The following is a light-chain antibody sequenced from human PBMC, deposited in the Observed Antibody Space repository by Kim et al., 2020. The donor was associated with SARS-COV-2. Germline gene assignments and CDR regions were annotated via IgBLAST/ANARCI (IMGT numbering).Light chain of an antibody. Sequence: SPGERITLACKASQSISDKLAWYQQKPGQAPRLVIYGASTRATGIPARFSGSGSGTEFTLDISGLQSEDFAVDYCQQYYNWPPVTFGGGTKAEIK. CDR3: QQYYNWPPVT. J-gene: IGKJ4*01. CDR1: QSISDK. CDR2: GAS. V-gene: IGKV3-15*01.